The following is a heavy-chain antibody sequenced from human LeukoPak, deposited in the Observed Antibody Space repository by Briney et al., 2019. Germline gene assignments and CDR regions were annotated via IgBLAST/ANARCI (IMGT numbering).Heavy chain of an antibody. Sequence: GGSLILSCAASGFTFSGYGMSWIRQAPGKGLEWVSYITGSSTYTNYADSVKGRFTISRGNSKNSLYLQMNSLRAEDTAVYYCARVAVTSSFDVWGQGTMVTVSS. D-gene: IGHD2-21*02. V-gene: IGHV3-11*06. J-gene: IGHJ3*01. CDR3: ARVAVTSSFDV. CDR1: GFTFSGYG. CDR2: ITGSSTYT.